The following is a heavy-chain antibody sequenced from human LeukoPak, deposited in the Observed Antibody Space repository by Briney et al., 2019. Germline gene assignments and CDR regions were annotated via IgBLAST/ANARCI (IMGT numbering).Heavy chain of an antibody. CDR1: GYTFTSDG. V-gene: IGHV1-18*01. J-gene: IGHJ5*02. Sequence: ASVKVSCKASGYTFTSDGISWVRPAPGQGLEWVGWINTYNGNTNYAQNLQGRVTMTTDTSTTTAYMELRSLRSDDTAVYYCARGNVPTANHWGQGTLVTVSS. D-gene: IGHD2-2*01. CDR3: ARGNVPTANH. CDR2: INTYNGNT.